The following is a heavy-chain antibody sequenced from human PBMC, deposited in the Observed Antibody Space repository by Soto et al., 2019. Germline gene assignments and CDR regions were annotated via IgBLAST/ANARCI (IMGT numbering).Heavy chain of an antibody. CDR2: ISGSGGST. CDR1: GFTFSSYA. CDR3: AKAGGSSWYGPLNY. D-gene: IGHD6-13*01. V-gene: IGHV3-23*01. Sequence: GGSLRLSCAASGFTFSSYAMSWVRQAPGKGLEWVSAISGSGGSTYYADSVKGRFTISRDNSKNTLYLQMNSLRAEDTAVYYCAKAGGSSWYGPLNYWGQGTLVTVSS. J-gene: IGHJ4*02.